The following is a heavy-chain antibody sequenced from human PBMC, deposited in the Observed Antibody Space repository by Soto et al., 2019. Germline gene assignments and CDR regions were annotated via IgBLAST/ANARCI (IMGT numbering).Heavy chain of an antibody. V-gene: IGHV1-69*01. CDR2: IIPIFGIV. J-gene: IGHJ4*02. CDR3: ARPRTTATTKGYDY. D-gene: IGHD1-1*01. CDR1: GGPFSSYP. Sequence: QVQLVQSGAEVKKPGSSVKVSCKASGGPFSSYPLTWVRQAPGQGLEWMGGIIPIFGIVNSAQKFQGRVSITADESTSTAYMELSSLTSEDTAVYYCARPRTTATTKGYDYWGQGNLVTVSS.